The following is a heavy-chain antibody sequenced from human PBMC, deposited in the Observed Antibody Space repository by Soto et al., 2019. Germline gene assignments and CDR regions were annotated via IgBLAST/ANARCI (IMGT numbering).Heavy chain of an antibody. Sequence: ASMKVSCKASGYTFTSYYIHWGRQAPGQRVEGMGIINPSGGSTSYAQKFQGRVTMTRDTSTSTVYMELSSLRSEDTAVYYCARDRYCTNGVCYTQNNWFDPWGQGTLVTVSS. J-gene: IGHJ5*02. V-gene: IGHV1-46*01. CDR1: GYTFTSYY. CDR2: INPSGGST. CDR3: ARDRYCTNGVCYTQNNWFDP. D-gene: IGHD2-8*01.